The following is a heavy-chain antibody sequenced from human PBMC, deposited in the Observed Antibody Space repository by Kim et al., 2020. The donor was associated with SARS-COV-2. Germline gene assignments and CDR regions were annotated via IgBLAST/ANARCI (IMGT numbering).Heavy chain of an antibody. V-gene: IGHV3-23*01. CDR3: AIDGGDFGSGYYTYSWFES. D-gene: IGHD3-3*01. Sequence: GGSLRLSCAASGLTLSNYAMSWVRQAPGKGLEWVSAIRANGGVTYHADSVKGRFRISRDFSGKPLDLESNDRRAGATAVYYCAIDGGDFGSGYYTYSWFESWGRGTLVTVSS. CDR1: GLTLSNYA. CDR2: IRANGGVT. J-gene: IGHJ5*01.